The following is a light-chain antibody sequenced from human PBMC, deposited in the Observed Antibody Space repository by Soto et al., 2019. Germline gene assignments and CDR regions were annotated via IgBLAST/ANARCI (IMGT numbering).Light chain of an antibody. CDR2: WAS. Sequence: DIVMTQSPDSLSVSLCDRSTINCKSSQSVLYSSNNKNYLAWYQQKPGQPPKLLIYWASTRESGVPDRFSGSGSGTDFTLTISSLQAEDVAVYYCQQYYSIPLTFGGGTKVDIK. J-gene: IGKJ4*01. CDR3: QQYYSIPLT. V-gene: IGKV4-1*01. CDR1: QSVLYSSNNKNY.